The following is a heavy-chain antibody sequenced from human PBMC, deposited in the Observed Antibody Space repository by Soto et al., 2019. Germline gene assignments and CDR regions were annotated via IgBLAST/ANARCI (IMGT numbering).Heavy chain of an antibody. V-gene: IGHV4-31*03. J-gene: IGHJ4*02. CDR3: ARKGILTGYSDYFDY. D-gene: IGHD3-9*01. Sequence: QVQLQESGPGLGKPSQTLSLTCTVSGGSISSGGYYWSWIRQHPVKGLEWIGYIYYSGSTYYNPSLKSRVTIAVDTSKNQFSLKLSSVTAADTAVYYCARKGILTGYSDYFDYWGQGTLVTVSS. CDR1: GGSISSGGYY. CDR2: IYYSGST.